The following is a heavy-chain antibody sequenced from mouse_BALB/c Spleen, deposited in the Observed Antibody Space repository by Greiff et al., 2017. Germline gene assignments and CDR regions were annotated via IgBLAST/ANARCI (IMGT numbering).Heavy chain of an antibody. CDR3: ARRRGYDDFDY. J-gene: IGHJ2*01. V-gene: IGHV1-84*02. CDR2: IYPGSGNT. D-gene: IGHD2-2*01. Sequence: QVQLKQSGPELVKPGASVKISCKASGYTFTDYYINWVKQKPGQGLEWIGWIYPGSGNTKYNEKFKGKATLTVDTSSSTAYMQLSSLTSEDTAVYFCARRRGYDDFDYWGQGTTLTVSS. CDR1: GYTFTDYY.